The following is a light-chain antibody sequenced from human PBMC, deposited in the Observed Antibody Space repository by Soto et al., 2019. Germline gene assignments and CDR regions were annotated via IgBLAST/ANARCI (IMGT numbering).Light chain of an antibody. CDR2: DVS. J-gene: IGLJ1*01. V-gene: IGLV2-14*03. CDR3: GSYTTSSTLV. CDR1: SSDVGGYNY. Sequence: SVLTQPASVSGSPGQSITISCTGTSSDVGGYNYVSWYQQHPVKAPKLLIYDVSDRPSGVSIRFSGSKSGNTASLTISGLQAEDEADYYCGSYTTSSTLVFGTGTKVTVL.